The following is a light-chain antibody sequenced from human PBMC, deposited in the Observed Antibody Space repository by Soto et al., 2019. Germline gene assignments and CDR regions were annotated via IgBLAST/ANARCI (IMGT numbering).Light chain of an antibody. CDR3: SSYTSSNFWV. CDR2: EVS. J-gene: IGLJ3*02. CDR1: SSDVGGYNY. Sequence: QSVLTQPASVSGSRGQSITISGTGTSSDVGGYNYDSWCQQHPGKAPKLMIYEVSSRPSGISNRFSDSKSGNTASLTISGLQAEAEADYYCSSYTSSNFWVFGEGTKVTVL. V-gene: IGLV2-14*01.